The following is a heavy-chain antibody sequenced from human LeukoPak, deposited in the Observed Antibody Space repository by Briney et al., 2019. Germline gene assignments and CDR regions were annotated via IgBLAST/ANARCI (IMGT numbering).Heavy chain of an antibody. V-gene: IGHV3-7*01. CDR2: IGYVGDEK. J-gene: IGHJ4*02. D-gene: IGHD3-16*01. Sequence: PGGSLRLSCVASGFTFNNYWMSWVRQAPGKGLEWVANIGYVGDEKYYVDSVKGRFTISRDNTKNSLFLQMNSLRVDDMAVYYCARGRGWVDYWGQGTLVTVSS. CDR1: GFTFNNYW. CDR3: ARGRGWVDY.